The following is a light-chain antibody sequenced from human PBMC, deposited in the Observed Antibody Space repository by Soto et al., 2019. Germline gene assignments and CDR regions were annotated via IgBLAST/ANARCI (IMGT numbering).Light chain of an antibody. CDR1: SSGVGAYNY. Sequence: ALTQPASVSGSPGQSITISCTGTSSGVGAYNYVAWYQQYPGKAPKLMIYEVSNRPSGVSNRFSGSKSGNTAFLTISGLQAEDEADYYCSSYTSTGTRVFGTGTKVTVL. CDR2: EVS. CDR3: SSYTSTGTRV. J-gene: IGLJ1*01. V-gene: IGLV2-14*01.